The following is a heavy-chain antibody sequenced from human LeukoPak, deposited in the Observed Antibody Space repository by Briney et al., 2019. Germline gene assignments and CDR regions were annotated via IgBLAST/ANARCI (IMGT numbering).Heavy chain of an antibody. CDR1: GGSIGSYY. V-gene: IGHV4-59*01. J-gene: IGHJ3*02. Sequence: PSETLSLTCTVSGGSIGSYYWSWIRQPPGKALEWIGYIYYSGSINYNPSLDNRVTISVDTSKNHFSLRLSSVTAADTAVYYCARLRIVGDTYAFDIWGQGTMVTVSS. D-gene: IGHD1-26*01. CDR2: IYYSGSI. CDR3: ARLRIVGDTYAFDI.